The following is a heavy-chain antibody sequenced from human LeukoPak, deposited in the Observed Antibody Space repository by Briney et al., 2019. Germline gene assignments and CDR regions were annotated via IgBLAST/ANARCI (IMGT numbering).Heavy chain of an antibody. CDR3: ARDMGFGELVFDY. V-gene: IGHV3-53*01. Sequence: PGGSLRLSCAASGFTVSTNYMSWVRQAPGKGLEWVSVIYSGGSTYYADSVEGRFTISRDNSKNTLYLQMYSLRAEDTAVYYCARDMGFGELVFDYWGQGTLVTVSS. D-gene: IGHD3-10*01. CDR2: IYSGGST. CDR1: GFTVSTNY. J-gene: IGHJ4*02.